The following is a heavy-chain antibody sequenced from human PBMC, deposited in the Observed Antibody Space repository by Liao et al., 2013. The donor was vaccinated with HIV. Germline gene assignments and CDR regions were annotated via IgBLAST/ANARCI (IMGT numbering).Heavy chain of an antibody. CDR3: AGGDFYDSRGYPFFDY. D-gene: IGHD3-22*01. J-gene: IGHJ4*02. CDR2: IYHSGST. Sequence: QLQLQESGSGLVKPSQTLSLTCAVSGGSVSSGAYSWTWIRQPPGKGLEWIGYIYHSGSTYYNPSLRSRVTISVDRSKNQFSLKLSSVTAADTAVYYCAGGDFYDSRGYPFFDYWGQGTLVTVSS. CDR1: GGSVSSGAYS. V-gene: IGHV4-30-2*01.